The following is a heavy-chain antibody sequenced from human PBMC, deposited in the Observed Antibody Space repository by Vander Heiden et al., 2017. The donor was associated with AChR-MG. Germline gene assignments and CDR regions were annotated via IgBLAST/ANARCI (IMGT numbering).Heavy chain of an antibody. J-gene: IGHJ6*02. CDR3: ARPPQRRSDNYDFWSGYYNYYYYGMDV. CDR2: IYYSGST. D-gene: IGHD3-3*01. CDR1: GGSISSSSYY. Sequence: QLQLQESGPGLVKPSETLSLTCTVSGGSISSSSYYWGWIRQPPGKGLEWIGSIYYSGSTYYNPSLKSRVTISVDTSKNQFSLKLSSVTAADTAVYYCARPPQRRSDNYDFWSGYYNYYYYGMDVWGQGTTVTVSS. V-gene: IGHV4-39*01.